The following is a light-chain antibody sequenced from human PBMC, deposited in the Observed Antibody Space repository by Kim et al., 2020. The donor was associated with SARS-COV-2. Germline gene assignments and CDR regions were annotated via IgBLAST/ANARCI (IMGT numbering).Light chain of an antibody. Sequence: SPGESATLSCRASQRVTSNYLAWYQQKPGQASRLLIYGASNRATGIPDRFSGSGSGTDFTLTISRLEPEDFAVYYCQQYGSSPMYTFGQGTKLEI. CDR2: GAS. CDR1: QRVTSNY. CDR3: QQYGSSPMYT. J-gene: IGKJ2*01. V-gene: IGKV3-20*01.